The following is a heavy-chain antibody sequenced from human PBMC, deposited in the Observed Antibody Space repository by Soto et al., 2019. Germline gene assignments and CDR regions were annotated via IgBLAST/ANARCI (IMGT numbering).Heavy chain of an antibody. V-gene: IGHV1-46*01. D-gene: IGHD5-12*01. CDR3: ARCGRDGYDYVNYFQY. CDR1: GYTFTTYY. Sequence: ALVKVSCKTSGYTFTTYYVHWLRQAPGQGLEWMGIINPNGGGPNYAQSFQGRITMTRDTSTSTVYMELSSLRSEDTAVYYCARCGRDGYDYVNYFQYWGQGTLVTVSS. CDR2: INPNGGGP. J-gene: IGHJ4*02.